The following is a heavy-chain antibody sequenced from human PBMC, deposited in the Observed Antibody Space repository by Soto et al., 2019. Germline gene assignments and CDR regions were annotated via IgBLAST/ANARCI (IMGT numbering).Heavy chain of an antibody. CDR3: ARAGGIFGVVNYIPN. D-gene: IGHD3-3*01. CDR2: IYYSGST. J-gene: IGHJ4*02. Sequence: SETLSLTCTVSGGSISSYYWSWIRQPPGKGLEWIGYIYYSGSTNYNPSLKSRVTISVDTSKNQFSLKLSSVTAADTAVYYCARAGGIFGVVNYIPNWGQGTLVTVSS. CDR1: GGSISSYY. V-gene: IGHV4-59*01.